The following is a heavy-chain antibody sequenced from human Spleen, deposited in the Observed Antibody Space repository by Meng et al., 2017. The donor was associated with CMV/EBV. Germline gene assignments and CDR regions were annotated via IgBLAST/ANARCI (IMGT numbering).Heavy chain of an antibody. D-gene: IGHD1-20*01. CDR1: GYTLPSYY. J-gene: IGHJ4*02. V-gene: IGHV1-2*02. CDR2: INPASGDT. Sequence: SGYTLPSYYMHWVRQAPGQGLEWMGWINPASGDTDYPQKFQGRVTMTRDTSINTAYMELSSLRSDDTAVYYCARDLGNVGITGPFDYWGQGTLVTVSS. CDR3: ARDLGNVGITGPFDY.